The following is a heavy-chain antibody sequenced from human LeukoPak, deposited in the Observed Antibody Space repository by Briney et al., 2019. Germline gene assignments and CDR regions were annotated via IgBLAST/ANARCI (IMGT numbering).Heavy chain of an antibody. Sequence: PSETLSLTCTVSGGSISSYYWSWIRQPPGKGLEWIGYIYYSGSTNYNPSLKSRVTISVDTSKNQFSLKLSSVTAADTAVYYCARDANYGSGYFDYWGQGTLVTVSS. CDR1: GGSISSYY. D-gene: IGHD3-10*01. V-gene: IGHV4-59*01. J-gene: IGHJ4*02. CDR2: IYYSGST. CDR3: ARDANYGSGYFDY.